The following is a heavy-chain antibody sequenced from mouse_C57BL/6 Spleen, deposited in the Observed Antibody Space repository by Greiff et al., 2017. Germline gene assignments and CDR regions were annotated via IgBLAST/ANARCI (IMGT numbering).Heavy chain of an antibody. J-gene: IGHJ1*03. Sequence: DVKLQESGPELVKPGASVKIPCKASGYTFTDYNMDWVKQSHGKSLEWIGDINPNNGGTIYNQKFKGKATLTVDKSSSTAYMELRSLTSEDTAVYYCARYYYGSSFYWYVDVWGTGTTVTVSS. V-gene: IGHV1-18*01. CDR2: INPNNGGT. CDR1: GYTFTDYN. D-gene: IGHD1-1*01. CDR3: ARYYYGSSFYWYVDV.